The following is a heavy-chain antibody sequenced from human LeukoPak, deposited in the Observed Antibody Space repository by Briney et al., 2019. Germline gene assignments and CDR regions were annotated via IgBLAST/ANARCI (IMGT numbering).Heavy chain of an antibody. Sequence: PGGSLRLSCAASGFTFSSYWMSWVRQAPGKGLEWVANIKQDGSEKYYVDSVKGRFTNSRDNAKNSLYLQMNSLRAEDTAVYYCARDWAGRDYYYYMDVWGKGTTVTVSS. CDR2: IKQDGSEK. CDR3: ARDWAGRDYYYYMDV. CDR1: GFTFSSYW. V-gene: IGHV3-7*01. D-gene: IGHD6-19*01. J-gene: IGHJ6*03.